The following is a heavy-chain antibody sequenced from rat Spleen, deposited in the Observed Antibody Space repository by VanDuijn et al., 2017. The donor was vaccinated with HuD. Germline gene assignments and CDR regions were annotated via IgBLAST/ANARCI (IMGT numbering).Heavy chain of an antibody. V-gene: IGHV5-31*01. CDR2: ITGTGDDT. D-gene: IGHD1-4*01. Sequence: EVQLVESGGGLVQPGRSLKLSCVASGLTFSNYWMTWIRQAPGKGLEWVASITGTGDDTFYPDSLKGRFTVSRDNSKNTQFLQMNSLRSEDTATYYCSPLPGRNLDYWGQGVMVTVSS. J-gene: IGHJ2*01. CDR3: SPLPGRNLDY. CDR1: GLTFSNYW.